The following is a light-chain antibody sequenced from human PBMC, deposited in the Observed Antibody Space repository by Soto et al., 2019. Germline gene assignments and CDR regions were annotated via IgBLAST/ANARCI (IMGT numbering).Light chain of an antibody. CDR2: GAS. CDR3: QQYDNWPPLT. V-gene: IGKV3-15*01. J-gene: IGKJ4*01. Sequence: EIVMTQSPATLSVSPGERATLSCRASQSIKNNLAWYQQKPGQSPRLLIYGASTRATGIPARFSGSGSGTEFSLTISSLQSEDFVVYYCQQYDNWPPLTFGGGTKVEIK. CDR1: QSIKNN.